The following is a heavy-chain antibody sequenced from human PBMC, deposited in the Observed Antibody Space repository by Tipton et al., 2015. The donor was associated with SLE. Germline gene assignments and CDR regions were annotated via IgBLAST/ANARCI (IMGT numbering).Heavy chain of an antibody. Sequence: TLCLTCTVSGGSISHYYWSWIRQPAGKGLEWIGRIYTTGSTNYNPSLKSRVTMSVDTSKNQFSLKLSSVTAADTAVYYCARGRGGNYLGSAFDIWGQGTMVTVSS. D-gene: IGHD1-26*01. J-gene: IGHJ3*02. CDR2: IYTTGST. CDR3: ARGRGGNYLGSAFDI. CDR1: GGSISHYY. V-gene: IGHV4-4*07.